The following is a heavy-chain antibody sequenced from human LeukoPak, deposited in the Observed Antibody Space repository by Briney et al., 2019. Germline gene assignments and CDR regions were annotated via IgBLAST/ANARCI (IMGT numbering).Heavy chain of an antibody. J-gene: IGHJ4*02. CDR1: GFIFTHYA. D-gene: IGHD3-3*01. Sequence: GGSLRLSCGASGFIFTHYAMTWVRQAPGKGLEWVSSISKGADDTYYADPVKRRFAISRDNSKNMLFLQMDSLRAEDTAVYYCVKDELGVAIFNHWGQGTLVTVSS. CDR2: ISKGADDT. V-gene: IGHV3-23*01. CDR3: VKDELGVAIFNH.